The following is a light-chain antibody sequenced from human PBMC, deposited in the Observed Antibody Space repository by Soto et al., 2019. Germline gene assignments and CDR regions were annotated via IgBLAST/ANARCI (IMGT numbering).Light chain of an antibody. Sequence: DIQMTQSPSTLSASVGDRVTITCRASQSISSWLAWYQQKPGKAPKALIYDAYTLRCGVPSRFSGGGSGTEFTLTISRLQSDDFATYYCQQYNTYSTVGQGTRLEIK. V-gene: IGKV1-5*01. CDR2: DAY. CDR3: QQYNTYST. J-gene: IGKJ5*01. CDR1: QSISSW.